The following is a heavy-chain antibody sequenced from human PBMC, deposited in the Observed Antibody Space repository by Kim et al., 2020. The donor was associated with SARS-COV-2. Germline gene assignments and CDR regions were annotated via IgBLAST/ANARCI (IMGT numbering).Heavy chain of an antibody. D-gene: IGHD6-13*01. CDR3: AKPRPDGTTWYGGIDS. V-gene: IGHV3-23*01. J-gene: IGHJ4*02. Sequence: DSVKGRCTISRENSRSTLYLQMSSLRVEDTAVYYCAKPRPDGTTWYGGIDSWGQGTLVTVSS.